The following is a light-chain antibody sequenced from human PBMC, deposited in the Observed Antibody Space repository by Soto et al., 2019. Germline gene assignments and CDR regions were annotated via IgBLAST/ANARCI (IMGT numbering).Light chain of an antibody. CDR2: DSS. V-gene: IGKV3-15*01. CDR1: QSVSSN. Sequence: EIVMTQSPATLSESPGERTTLSCRASQSVSSNLAWYQQKPGQAPRLLIYDSSTRATGIPARFSGSGSGTEFTLTISSLQSEDFAVYYCQQYNNWPRSFGGGTKVDIK. J-gene: IGKJ4*01. CDR3: QQYNNWPRS.